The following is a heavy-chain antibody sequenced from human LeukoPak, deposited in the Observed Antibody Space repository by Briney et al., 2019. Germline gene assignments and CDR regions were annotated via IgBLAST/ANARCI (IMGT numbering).Heavy chain of an antibody. CDR2: ISSSGSTI. J-gene: IGHJ4*02. Sequence: GGSLRLSCAASGFTFSDYYMGWIRQAPGKGLEWVSYISSSGSTIYYADSVKGRFTISWDNAKNTLYLQMNSLRAEDTAVYYCARDNIAAAGLNWGQGTLVTVSS. CDR3: ARDNIAAAGLN. CDR1: GFTFSDYY. D-gene: IGHD6-13*01. V-gene: IGHV3-11*04.